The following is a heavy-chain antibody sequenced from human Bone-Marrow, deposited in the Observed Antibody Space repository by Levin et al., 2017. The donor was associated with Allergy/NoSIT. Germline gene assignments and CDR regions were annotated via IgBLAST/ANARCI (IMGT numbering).Heavy chain of an antibody. CDR2: IWYDGSNK. D-gene: IGHD6-19*01. V-gene: IGHV3-33*01. CDR3: ARGYSSGWGIPHYFDY. J-gene: IGHJ4*02. CDR1: GFTFSSYG. Sequence: SGGSLRLSCAASGFTFSSYGMHWVRQAPGKGLEWVAVIWYDGSNKYYADSVKGRFTISRDNSKNTLYLQMNSLRAEDTAVYYCARGYSSGWGIPHYFDYWGQGTLVTVSS.